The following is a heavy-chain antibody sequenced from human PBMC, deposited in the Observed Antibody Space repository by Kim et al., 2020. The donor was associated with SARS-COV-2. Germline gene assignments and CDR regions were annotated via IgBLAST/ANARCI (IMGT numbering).Heavy chain of an antibody. CDR3: ASRRYTGTYYYFDY. Sequence: GGSLRLSCAASGFTFSSYWMLWVRQAPGKGLVWVSRINSDGSTTSYADSVKGRFTISRDNAKSTLYLQMNSLRAEDTAVYYCASRRYTGTYYYFDYWGQGTLVTVSS. D-gene: IGHD1-26*01. CDR1: GFTFSSYW. J-gene: IGHJ4*02. CDR2: INSDGSTT. V-gene: IGHV3-74*01.